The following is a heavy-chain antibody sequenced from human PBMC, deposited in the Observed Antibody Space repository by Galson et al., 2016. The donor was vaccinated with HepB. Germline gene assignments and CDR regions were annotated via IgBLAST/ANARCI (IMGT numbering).Heavy chain of an antibody. J-gene: IGHJ6*02. Sequence: CAISGDSVSSHSATWSWIRQSPSRALARLGKTYYRSKWYNDYAVSVKSRVTINPDTSTNQFSLHLHFVTPEDTAVYYCARQYSSSSFYYGMDVWGQGTTVTVSS. CDR2: TYYRSKWYN. CDR1: GDSVSSHSAT. D-gene: IGHD6-6*01. CDR3: ARQYSSSSFYYGMDV. V-gene: IGHV6-1*01.